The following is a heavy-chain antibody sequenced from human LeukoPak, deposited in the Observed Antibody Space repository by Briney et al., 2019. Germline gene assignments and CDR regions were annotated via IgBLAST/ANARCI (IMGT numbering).Heavy chain of an antibody. CDR3: ATREPHYYYMDV. V-gene: IGHV1-2*02. D-gene: IGHD1-26*01. CDR1: GYTFTGYY. Sequence: ASVKVPCKASGYTFTGYYMHWVRQAPGQGLEWMGWINPNSGGTNYAQKFQGRVTMTRDTSISTAYMELSRLRSDDTAVYYCATREPHYYYMDVWGKGTTVTVSS. J-gene: IGHJ6*03. CDR2: INPNSGGT.